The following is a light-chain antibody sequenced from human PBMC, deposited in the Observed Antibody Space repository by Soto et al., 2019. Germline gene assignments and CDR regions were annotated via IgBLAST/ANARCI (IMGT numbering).Light chain of an antibody. CDR2: EVT. CDR3: SSYAGSNILV. CDR1: SSDVGGYNY. V-gene: IGLV2-8*01. J-gene: IGLJ3*02. Sequence: QSALTQPPSASGSPGQSVTISCTGTSSDVGGYNYVSWYQQHPGKVPKLMIYEVTKRPSGVPDRFSGSKSGNTASLTVSGLQAEDGAGYYCSSYAGSNILVFGGGTKVTVL.